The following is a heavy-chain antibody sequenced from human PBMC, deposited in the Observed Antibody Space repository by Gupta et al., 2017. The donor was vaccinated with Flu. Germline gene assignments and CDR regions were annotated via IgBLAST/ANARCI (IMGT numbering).Heavy chain of an antibody. CDR3: ARDLKYSGSFSYYFDY. CDR2: ISSSSSYI. D-gene: IGHD1-26*01. J-gene: IGHJ4*02. V-gene: IGHV3-21*01. CDR1: GFTFSSYS. Sequence: EVQLVESGGGLVKPGGSLRLSCAASGFTFSSYSMNWVRQAPGKGLEWVSSISSSSSYIYYADSVKGRFTISRDNAKNSLYLQMNSLRAEDTAVYYCARDLKYSGSFSYYFDYWGQGTLVTVSS.